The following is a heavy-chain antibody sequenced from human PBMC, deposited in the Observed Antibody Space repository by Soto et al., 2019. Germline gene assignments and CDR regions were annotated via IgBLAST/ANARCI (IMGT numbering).Heavy chain of an antibody. CDR1: GASIRSYY. CDR2: VYTSDYT. CDR3: AKNLPRTGRFDY. V-gene: IGHV4-59*03. Sequence: SETLSLTCSVSGASIRSYYWHWIRQPPGKGLEWIGYVYTSDYTRYSSSLKSRVTISVDTSKSQFYLRLNSVTAADTAVYYCAKNLPRTGRFDYWGQGTLVTVSS. J-gene: IGHJ4*02.